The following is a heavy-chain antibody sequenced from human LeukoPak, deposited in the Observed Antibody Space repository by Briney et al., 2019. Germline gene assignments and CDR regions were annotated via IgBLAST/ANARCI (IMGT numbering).Heavy chain of an antibody. CDR2: ISGSGGST. V-gene: IGHV3-23*01. D-gene: IGHD1-26*01. Sequence: GGSLRLSCAASGFAFSSYSMSWVRQAPGKGLEWVSAISGSGGSTYYADSVKGRFTISRDNSKNTLYLQVNSLRAEDTAVYYCAKDGPVGATGTYYYFDYWGQGTLVTVSS. CDR1: GFAFSSYS. J-gene: IGHJ4*02. CDR3: AKDGPVGATGTYYYFDY.